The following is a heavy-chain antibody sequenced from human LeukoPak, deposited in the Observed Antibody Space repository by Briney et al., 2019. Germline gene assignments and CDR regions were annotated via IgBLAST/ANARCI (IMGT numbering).Heavy chain of an antibody. J-gene: IGHJ6*03. V-gene: IGHV3-21*01. D-gene: IGHD3-22*01. CDR2: ISSSSSYI. Sequence: PGGSLRLSCAASGFTFSSYSMNWVRQAPGKGLEWVSSISSSSSYIYYADSVKGRFTISRDNAKNSLYLQMNSLRAEDTAVYYCASGPIGYYYDSSGYAGYYYYMDVWGKGTTVTVSS. CDR1: GFTFSSYS. CDR3: ASGPIGYYYDSSGYAGYYYYMDV.